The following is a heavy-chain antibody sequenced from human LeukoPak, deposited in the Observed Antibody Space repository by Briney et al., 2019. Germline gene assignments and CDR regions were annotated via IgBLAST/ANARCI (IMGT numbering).Heavy chain of an antibody. CDR3: AKATNYFDY. Sequence: GGSLRLSCAASGFTFSSYGMPWVRQAPGKGLEWVAVISYDGSNKYYADSVKGRFTISRDNSKNTLYLQMNSLRTEDTAVYYCAKATNYFDYWGQGTLVTVSS. D-gene: IGHD1-26*01. CDR1: GFTFSSYG. CDR2: ISYDGSNK. V-gene: IGHV3-30*18. J-gene: IGHJ4*02.